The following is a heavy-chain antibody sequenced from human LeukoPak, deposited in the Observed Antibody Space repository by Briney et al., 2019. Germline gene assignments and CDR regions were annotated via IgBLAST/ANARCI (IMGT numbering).Heavy chain of an antibody. J-gene: IGHJ4*02. V-gene: IGHV3-7*01. CDR2: IKQDGTEK. Sequence: AGGSLRLSCVASGFTFSSYWMSWVRQAPGKGLEWVANIKQDGTEKYYMDSVKGRLTISRDNAKNSLYLQLNSLRAEDTAVYYCASRVPWEGYWGQGTLVTVSS. D-gene: IGHD1-26*01. CDR1: GFTFSSYW. CDR3: ASRVPWEGY.